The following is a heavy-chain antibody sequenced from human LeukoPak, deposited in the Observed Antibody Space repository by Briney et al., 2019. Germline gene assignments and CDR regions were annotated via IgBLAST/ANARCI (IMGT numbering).Heavy chain of an antibody. Sequence: GGSLRLSCVASGFTVSSNYMNWVRQAPGRWLECVSVIYSAGNTFYADSVKGRFTMSRDISKNTLYLQMNSLRAEDTAVYYCARVLLASNGDQYWYYDLWGRGTLVTVSS. CDR2: IYSAGNT. J-gene: IGHJ2*01. CDR1: GFTVSSNY. CDR3: ARVLLASNGDQYWYYDL. D-gene: IGHD4-17*01. V-gene: IGHV3-53*01.